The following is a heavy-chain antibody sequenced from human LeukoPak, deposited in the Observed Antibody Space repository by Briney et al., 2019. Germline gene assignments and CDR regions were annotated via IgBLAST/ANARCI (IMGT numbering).Heavy chain of an antibody. CDR3: ATDPPWESTSSFDV. Sequence: GGSLRLSCVGSGFAFSRTSYMAWFRQTPGKGLEWVANIKKDGSRTFYLDSVKGRFTISRDNAKNSLYLQMNSLRVEDTAVYYCATDPPWESTSSFDVWGQGTMVSVRS. CDR2: IKKDGSRT. D-gene: IGHD1-26*01. V-gene: IGHV3-7*01. CDR1: GFAFSRTSY. J-gene: IGHJ3*01.